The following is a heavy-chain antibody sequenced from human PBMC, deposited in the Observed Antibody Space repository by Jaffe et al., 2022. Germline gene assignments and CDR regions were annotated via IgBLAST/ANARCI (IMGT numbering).Heavy chain of an antibody. J-gene: IGHJ4*02. CDR3: ARIPGDYYFDY. Sequence: EVQLVESGGGLVQPGGSLRLSCAASGFIFKHYGMSWVRQAPGRGLEWLSFISSGATTIYYADSVRGRFTISRDSAKSSLYLQMNSLRAEDTAVYYCARIPGDYYFDYWGQGALVTVSS. D-gene: IGHD2-21*01. CDR2: ISSGATTI. CDR1: GFIFKHYG. V-gene: IGHV3-48*01.